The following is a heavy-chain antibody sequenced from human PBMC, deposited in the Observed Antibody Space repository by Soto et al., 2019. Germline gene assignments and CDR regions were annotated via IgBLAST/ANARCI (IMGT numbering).Heavy chain of an antibody. J-gene: IGHJ5*02. CDR3: ARVLTGSWNWFDP. D-gene: IGHD6-13*01. CDR1: GFTFSSYW. V-gene: IGHV3-74*01. Sequence: EVQLVESGGGLVQPGESLRLSCAASGFTFSSYWMHWVRQAPGKGLVWVSRINSDGSRTNYADSVKGRFTVSRDNAKNTQYLQMNSLRAEDTAVYSCARVLTGSWNWFDPWGQGPRVTVSS. CDR2: INSDGSRT.